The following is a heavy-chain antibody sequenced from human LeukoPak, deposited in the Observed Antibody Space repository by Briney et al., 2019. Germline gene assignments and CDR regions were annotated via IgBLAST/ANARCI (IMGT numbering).Heavy chain of an antibody. CDR2: ISSSSSTI. V-gene: IGHV3-48*04. CDR3: ARVTPGLYFDY. J-gene: IGHJ4*02. CDR1: GFTFSSYS. Sequence: GGSLRLSCAASGFTFSSYSMNWVRQAPGKGLEWVSYISSSSSTIYYADSVKGRFTISRDNAKNSLYLQMNSLRAEDTAVYYCARVTPGLYFDYWGQGTLVTVSS.